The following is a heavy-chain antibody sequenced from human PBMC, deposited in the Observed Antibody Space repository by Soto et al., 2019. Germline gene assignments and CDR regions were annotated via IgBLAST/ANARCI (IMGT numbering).Heavy chain of an antibody. CDR1: GYTFTSYY. Sequence: QVQLEQSGAEVKKPAASVKLSCKASGYTFTSYYIHWVRQAPGQGLEWMGIINPNGGSTNYAQTFHGRVTLTRDTSTITVYMDLGSLRSEDTAVYYCARGLLYGDYWGQGTLVTVSS. V-gene: IGHV1-46*01. CDR3: ARGLLYGDY. D-gene: IGHD2-2*02. CDR2: INPNGGST. J-gene: IGHJ4*02.